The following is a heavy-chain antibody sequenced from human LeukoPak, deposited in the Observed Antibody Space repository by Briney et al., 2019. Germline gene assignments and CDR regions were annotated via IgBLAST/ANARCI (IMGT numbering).Heavy chain of an antibody. CDR2: ISYDGSNK. Sequence: GRSLRLSCAASGFTFSNYGMHWVRQAPGKGLEWVALISYDGSNKYYADYVKGRFTISRDNSKNTLYLQMNSLRAEDTAVYYCAKEEAYCSGGSCYSSGGQGTLVTVSS. V-gene: IGHV3-30*18. CDR3: AKEEAYCSGGSCYSS. CDR1: GFTFSNYG. J-gene: IGHJ4*02. D-gene: IGHD2-15*01.